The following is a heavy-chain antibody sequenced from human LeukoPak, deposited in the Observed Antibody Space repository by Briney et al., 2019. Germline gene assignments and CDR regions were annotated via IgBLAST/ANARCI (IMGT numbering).Heavy chain of an antibody. J-gene: IGHJ3*01. CDR3: ARQGYTNNLGGYFGDKDDGFDL. D-gene: IGHD3-9*01. Sequence: ASVKVSCKASGYTFTSYAMNWVRQAPGQGLEWMGRIIPMFGTPNYAQKFQGRVTITADESTNTAYMELSRLRFEDTAVYYCARQGYTNNLGGYFGDKDDGFDLWGQGTMVTVSS. CDR2: IIPMFGTP. CDR1: GYTFTSYA. V-gene: IGHV1-69*13.